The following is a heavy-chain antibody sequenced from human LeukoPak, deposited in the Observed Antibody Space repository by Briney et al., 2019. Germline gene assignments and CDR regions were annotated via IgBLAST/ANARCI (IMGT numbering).Heavy chain of an antibody. J-gene: IGHJ4*02. D-gene: IGHD6-13*01. CDR1: GFTFSSHW. V-gene: IGHV3-74*01. CDR2: INSDGSST. Sequence: TGGSLRLSCAASGFTFSSHWMHWVRQAPGKGLVWVSRINSDGSSTSYADSVKGRFTISRDNAKSTLYLQMNSLRAEDTAVYYCRIAAADRDYWGQGTLVTVSS. CDR3: RIAAADRDY.